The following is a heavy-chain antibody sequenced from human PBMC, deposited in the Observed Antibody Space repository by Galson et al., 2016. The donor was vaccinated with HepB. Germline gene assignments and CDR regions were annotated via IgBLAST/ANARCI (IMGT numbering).Heavy chain of an antibody. J-gene: IGHJ5*02. Sequence: SLRLSCAAPGFIFSSYGMHWVRQAPGKGLEWVAVISYDGSNKYYADSVKGRFTISRDNSKNTLYLQMNSLRAADTAVYYCAREVRYNWLVAWFDPWGQGTLVTVSS. D-gene: IGHD1-20*01. CDR1: GFIFSSYG. CDR3: AREVRYNWLVAWFDP. CDR2: ISYDGSNK. V-gene: IGHV3-30*04.